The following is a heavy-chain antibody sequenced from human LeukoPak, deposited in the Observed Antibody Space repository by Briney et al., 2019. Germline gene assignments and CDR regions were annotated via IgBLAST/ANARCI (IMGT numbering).Heavy chain of an antibody. Sequence: GGSLRLSCAASGFTFSSYSMNWVRQAPGKGQEWVSSMSGSSMYTYYTDSVQGRFTISRDNAKNSLYLQMNSLRAEDTAVYYCAKDLPEEDGEDWTPGGNAFDIWGQGTMVTVSS. CDR3: AKDLPEEDGEDWTPGGNAFDI. D-gene: IGHD1-14*01. CDR2: MSGSSMYT. J-gene: IGHJ3*02. CDR1: GFTFSSYS. V-gene: IGHV3-21*06.